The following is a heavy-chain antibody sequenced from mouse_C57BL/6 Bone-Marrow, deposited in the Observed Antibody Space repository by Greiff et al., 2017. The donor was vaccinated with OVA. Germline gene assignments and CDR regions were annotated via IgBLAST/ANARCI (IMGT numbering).Heavy chain of an antibody. D-gene: IGHD1-1*01. Sequence: SGAELARPGASVKLSCKASGYTFTSYGISWVKQRPGQGLEWIGEIYPRSGNTYYNEKFKGKATLTADKSSSTAYMELRSLTSEDSAVYFCARYPNYYGSSPYYAMDYWGQGTSVTVSS. CDR2: IYPRSGNT. CDR1: GYTFTSYG. V-gene: IGHV1-81*01. CDR3: ARYPNYYGSSPYYAMDY. J-gene: IGHJ4*01.